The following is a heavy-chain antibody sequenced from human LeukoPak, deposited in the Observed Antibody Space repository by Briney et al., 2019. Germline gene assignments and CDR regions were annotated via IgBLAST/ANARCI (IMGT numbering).Heavy chain of an antibody. CDR3: AKGSAYGDYYYYGMDV. Sequence: GRSLRLSCAASGFNFNTYGMHWVRQAPGKGLVWVAVISYDGRNKFDADSVKGRFTICRDNSENTLYLQMNSLIPEDTAVYYCAKGSAYGDYYYYGMDVWGQGTTVTVSS. J-gene: IGHJ6*02. CDR1: GFNFNTYG. V-gene: IGHV3-30*18. D-gene: IGHD4-17*01. CDR2: ISYDGRNK.